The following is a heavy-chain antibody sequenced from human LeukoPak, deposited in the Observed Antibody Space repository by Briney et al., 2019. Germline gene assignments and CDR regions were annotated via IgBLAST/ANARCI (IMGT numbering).Heavy chain of an antibody. V-gene: IGHV3-23*01. J-gene: IGHJ4*02. CDR3: AKHRGIAAAGTLIDY. CDR1: GFTFSSYV. D-gene: IGHD6-13*01. Sequence: GGSLRLSCAASGFTFSSYVMNWVRQAPGKGLEWVSAISGSGGSTYYADSVKGRFTISRDNSKNTVYLQMNSLRAEDTAVYYCAKHRGIAAAGTLIDYWGQGTLVTVSS. CDR2: ISGSGGST.